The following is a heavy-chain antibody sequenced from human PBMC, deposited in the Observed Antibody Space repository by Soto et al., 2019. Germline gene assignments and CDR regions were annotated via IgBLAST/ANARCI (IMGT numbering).Heavy chain of an antibody. J-gene: IGHJ4*02. CDR3: YCGVPGVRTYDFCSGFDY. D-gene: IGHD3-3*01. CDR1: GYTFTSYG. Sequence: ASVKVSCKASGYTFTSYGISWVRQAPGQGLEWMGWISAYNGNTNYAQKLQGRVTMTTDTSTSTAYMELRSLRSDDTAGYYCYCGVPGVRTYDFCSGFDYWGQGTLVTVSS. V-gene: IGHV1-18*01. CDR2: ISAYNGNT.